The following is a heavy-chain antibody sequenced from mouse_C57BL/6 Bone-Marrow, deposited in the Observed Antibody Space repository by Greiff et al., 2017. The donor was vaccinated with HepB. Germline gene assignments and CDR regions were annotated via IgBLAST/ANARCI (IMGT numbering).Heavy chain of an antibody. CDR3: ARGITTVVAAYYFDY. CDR1: GHTFTDYY. V-gene: IGHV1-76*01. Sequence: LVESGAELVRPGASVKLSCKASGHTFTDYYINWVKQRPGQGLEWIARIYPGSGNTYYNEKFKGKATLTAEKSSSTAYMQLSSLTSEDSAVYFCARGITTVVAAYYFDYWGQGTTLTVSS. CDR2: IYPGSGNT. D-gene: IGHD1-1*01. J-gene: IGHJ2*01.